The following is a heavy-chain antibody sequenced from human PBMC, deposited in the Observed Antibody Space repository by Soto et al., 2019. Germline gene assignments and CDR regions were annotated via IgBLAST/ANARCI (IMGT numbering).Heavy chain of an antibody. CDR3: ARRGYSSSWHYYYYYGMDV. CDR1: GYTFTSYD. CDR2: MNPNSGNT. D-gene: IGHD6-13*01. J-gene: IGHJ6*02. V-gene: IGHV1-8*01. Sequence: QVQLVQSGAEVKKPGASVKVSCKASGYTFTSYDINWVRQATGQGLEWMGWMNPNSGNTGYAQKFQGRVTMTRNTSISTAYMELSSLRSEDTAVYYCARRGYSSSWHYYYYYGMDVLGQGTTVTVSS.